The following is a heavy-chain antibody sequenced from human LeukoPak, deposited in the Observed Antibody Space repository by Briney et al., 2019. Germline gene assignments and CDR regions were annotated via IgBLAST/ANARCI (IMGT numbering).Heavy chain of an antibody. CDR3: AKDRAFGQFLWGNDY. Sequence: GGTLRLSCAASGFIFSTYGMHWVRQAPGKGLEWVAFIRNDGSDKYYAVSVKGRFTISRDNSKNTLYLQMNSLRAEDTALYYCAKDRAFGQFLWGNDYWGQGTLVTVSS. V-gene: IGHV3-30*02. D-gene: IGHD3-10*01. CDR1: GFIFSTYG. J-gene: IGHJ4*02. CDR2: IRNDGSDK.